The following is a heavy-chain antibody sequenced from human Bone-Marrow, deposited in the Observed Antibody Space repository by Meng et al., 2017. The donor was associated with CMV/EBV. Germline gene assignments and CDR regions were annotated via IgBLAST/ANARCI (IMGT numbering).Heavy chain of an antibody. Sequence: SVKVSCKASGGTFSSYTISWVRQAPGQGLEWMGRIIPILGIANYAQRFQGRVTITADKSTSTAYMELSSLRSEDTAVYYCARASAPARVGIYYGSGSYQYYYGMDVWGQGTTVTVSS. V-gene: IGHV1-69*02. CDR2: IIPILGIA. D-gene: IGHD3-10*01. CDR1: GGTFSSYT. CDR3: ARASAPARVGIYYGSGSYQYYYGMDV. J-gene: IGHJ6*02.